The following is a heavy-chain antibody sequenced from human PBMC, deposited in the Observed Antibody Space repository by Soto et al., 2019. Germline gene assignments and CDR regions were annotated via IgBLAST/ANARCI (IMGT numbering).Heavy chain of an antibody. CDR3: ARDGCSGGSCYSSNWFDP. CDR1: GGSISSGGYY. J-gene: IGHJ5*02. V-gene: IGHV4-31*03. CDR2: IYYSGST. D-gene: IGHD2-15*01. Sequence: QVQLQESGPGLVKPSQTLSLTCTVSGGSISSGGYYWSWIRQHPGKGLEWIGCIYYSGSTYYNPSLKSRVTISVDTSKNQFSLKMSSVTAADTAVYYCARDGCSGGSCYSSNWFDPWGQGTLVTVSS.